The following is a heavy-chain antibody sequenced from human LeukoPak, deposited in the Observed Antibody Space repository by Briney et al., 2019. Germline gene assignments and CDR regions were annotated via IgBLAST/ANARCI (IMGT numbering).Heavy chain of an antibody. J-gene: IGHJ4*02. D-gene: IGHD3-22*01. CDR2: IYSGGST. Sequence: GGSLRLSCAASGFTVSSNYMSWVRQAPGKGLEWVSVIYSGGSTYYADSVKGRLTISRDNSKNTLCLQMNSLRAEDTAVYYCARGPDSSGYDDYWGQGTLVTVSS. V-gene: IGHV3-66*01. CDR1: GFTVSSNY. CDR3: ARGPDSSGYDDY.